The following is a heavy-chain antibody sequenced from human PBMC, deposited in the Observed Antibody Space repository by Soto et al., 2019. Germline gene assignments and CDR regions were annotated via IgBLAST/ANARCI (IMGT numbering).Heavy chain of an antibody. V-gene: IGHV3-13*04. CDR1: GFTFSKFD. Sequence: GGSLRLSWEASGFTFSKFDMHWVRQPTGKGLEWVSTIGISGDTYYAVSVKGRFTISRDNAKNSLSLQMNSLRAGDTALYFCARGQEGGADVCDSWRQGTQVTVSS. CDR2: IGISGDT. CDR3: ARGQEGGADVCDS. J-gene: IGHJ4*02. D-gene: IGHD2-21*02.